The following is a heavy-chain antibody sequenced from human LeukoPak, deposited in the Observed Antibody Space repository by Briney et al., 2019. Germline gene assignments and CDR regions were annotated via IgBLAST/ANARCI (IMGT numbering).Heavy chain of an antibody. Sequence: ASVKVSCKASGGTFSSYDINWVRRATGQGLEWMGWMNPNSGNTGYAQKFQGRVSMTRNTSISTAYMDVHSLISDDTAVYYCARGKKFVASDVYWFDPWGQGTLVTVSS. V-gene: IGHV1-8*02. CDR1: GGTFSSYD. CDR2: MNPNSGNT. J-gene: IGHJ5*02. CDR3: ARGKKFVASDVYWFDP. D-gene: IGHD2-15*01.